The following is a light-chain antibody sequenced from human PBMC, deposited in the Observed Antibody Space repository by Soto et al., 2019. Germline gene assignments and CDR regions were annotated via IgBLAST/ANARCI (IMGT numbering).Light chain of an antibody. CDR1: LDIRNY. CDR3: QQYENLPYT. CDR2: DTS. Sequence: DIQLTQSPPSLSASVGDRVSITCQASLDIRNYLNWYQHKPGRAPKLLIYDTSNLETGDPSRFGGSAYGTNFPFIITGLQSEDVATYYCQQYENLPYTFVQGTKLEI. V-gene: IGKV1-33*01. J-gene: IGKJ2*01.